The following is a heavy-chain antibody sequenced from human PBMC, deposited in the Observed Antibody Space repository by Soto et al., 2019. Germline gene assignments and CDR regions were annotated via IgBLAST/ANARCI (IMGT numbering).Heavy chain of an antibody. CDR3: ARHEAGVCSGGSCYSSPYFQH. D-gene: IGHD2-15*01. J-gene: IGHJ1*01. CDR2: IYYSGST. Sequence: QLQLQESGPGLVKPSETLSLTCTVSGGSISSSSYYWGWIRQPPGKGLEWIGSIYYSGSTYYNPSLKSRVTISVDTSKNQFSLKLSSVTAADTAVYYCARHEAGVCSGGSCYSSPYFQHWGQGTLVTVSS. V-gene: IGHV4-39*01. CDR1: GGSISSSSYY.